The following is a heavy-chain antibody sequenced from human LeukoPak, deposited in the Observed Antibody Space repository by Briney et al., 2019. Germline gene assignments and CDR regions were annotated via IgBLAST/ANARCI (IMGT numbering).Heavy chain of an antibody. Sequence: GGSLRLSCAASGFTFSSYSMNWVRQAPGKGLEWGSYISGSSSTIYYADSVKGRFTISRDDAKKSLYLQMNSLRDEDTAVYYCAKRASGSGTSLYYFDYWGQGTLVTVSS. D-gene: IGHD3-10*01. J-gene: IGHJ4*02. CDR1: GFTFSSYS. V-gene: IGHV3-48*02. CDR3: AKRASGSGTSLYYFDY. CDR2: ISGSSSTI.